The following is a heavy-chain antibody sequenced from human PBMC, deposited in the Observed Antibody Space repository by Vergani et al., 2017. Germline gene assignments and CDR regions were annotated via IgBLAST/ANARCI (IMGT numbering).Heavy chain of an antibody. CDR2: IYWNDDQ. D-gene: IGHD1-7*01. CDR1: GFSLNTRGVS. CDR3: VYRKTECGTTGCFYPSYYYCYMDV. Sequence: QITLKESGPTLVKPTQTLTLTCTFSGFSLNTRGVSVAWIRQPPGKALDWLALIYWNDDQHYSPSLNNRVTITKDTSKNQVVLTMTNMDYVDTGTYYCVYRKTECGTTGCFYPSYYYCYMDVWGKGTTVTVSS. V-gene: IGHV2-5*04. J-gene: IGHJ6*03.